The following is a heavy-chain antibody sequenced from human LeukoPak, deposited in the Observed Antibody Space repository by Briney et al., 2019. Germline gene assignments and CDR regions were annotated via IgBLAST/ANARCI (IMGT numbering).Heavy chain of an antibody. Sequence: SETLSLTCTVSGGSISSGGYYWSWIRQHPGKGLEWIGYIYYSGSTYYNPSLKSRVTISVDTSKNQFSLKLSSVTAADTAVYYCARWRYVEAVDYWGQGTLVTVSS. J-gene: IGHJ4*02. D-gene: IGHD3-16*01. CDR3: ARWRYVEAVDY. V-gene: IGHV4-31*03. CDR2: IYYSGST. CDR1: GGSISSGGYY.